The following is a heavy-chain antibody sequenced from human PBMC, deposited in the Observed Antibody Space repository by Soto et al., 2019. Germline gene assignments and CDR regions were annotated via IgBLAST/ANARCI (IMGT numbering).Heavy chain of an antibody. CDR1: VFTFSSYA. CDR2: ISYDGSNK. J-gene: IGHJ4*02. D-gene: IGHD6-13*01. CDR3: ARISIEVEWAAAGTTRPY. V-gene: IGHV3-30-3*01. Sequence: HPGGSLRLSCAASVFTFSSYAMHWVRQAPGKGLEWVAVISYDGSNKYYADSVKGRFTISRDNSKNTLYLQMNSLRADEPAGYYCARISIEVEWAAAGTTRPYWGQGPVVTVSA.